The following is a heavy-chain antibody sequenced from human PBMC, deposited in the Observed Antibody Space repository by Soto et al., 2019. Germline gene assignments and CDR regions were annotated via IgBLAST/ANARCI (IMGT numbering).Heavy chain of an antibody. D-gene: IGHD3-9*01. J-gene: IGHJ6*02. CDR1: GFTFSSYG. V-gene: IGHV3-30*18. CDR2: ISYDGSNK. Sequence: GGSLRLSCAASGFTFSSYGMHWVRQAPGKGLEWVAVISYDGSNKYYADSVKGRFTISRDNSKNTLYLQMNSLRAEDTAVYYCAKEGMYYDISTGYYVQTPNYGIDVWGQGTTVTVSS. CDR3: AKEGMYYDISTGYYVQTPNYGIDV.